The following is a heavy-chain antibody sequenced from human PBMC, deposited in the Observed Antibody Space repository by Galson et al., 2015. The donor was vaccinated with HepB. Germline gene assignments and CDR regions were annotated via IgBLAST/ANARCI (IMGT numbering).Heavy chain of an antibody. CDR3: AYGVDV. Sequence: CAISGGSVSSNSAVWNWIRQSPSRGLEWLGRTYYRSKWYKDYALFVKSRITINADTSRNQISLQLNSMTPEDTAVYYCAYGVDVWGQGTTVTVSS. V-gene: IGHV6-1*01. J-gene: IGHJ6*02. CDR1: GGSVSSNSAV. CDR2: TYYRSKWYK.